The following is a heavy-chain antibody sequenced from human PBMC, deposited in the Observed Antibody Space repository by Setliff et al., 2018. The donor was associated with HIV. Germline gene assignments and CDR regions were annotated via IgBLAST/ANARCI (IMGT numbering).Heavy chain of an antibody. V-gene: IGHV4-59*11. CDR3: ARAGYHGSISYWEYFHY. D-gene: IGHD3-22*01. CDR2: VYYDAST. CDR1: GGSISTHY. Sequence: KTSETLSLTCTVSGGSISTHYWSWIRQPPGKGLEWIGTVYYDASTNYNPSLKSRVIISVDTSKNQFSLKLSSVTAADTAVYYCARAGYHGSISYWEYFHYWGQGTLVTVSS. J-gene: IGHJ1*01.